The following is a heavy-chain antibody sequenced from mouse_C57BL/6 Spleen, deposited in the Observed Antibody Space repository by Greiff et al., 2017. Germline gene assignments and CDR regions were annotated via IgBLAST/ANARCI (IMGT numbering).Heavy chain of an antibody. Sequence: DVMLVESGGGLVQPGGSLSLSCAASGFTFTDYYMSWVRQPPGKALEWLGFIRNKANGYTTEYSASVKGRFTISRDNSQSILYLQMNALRDEDSATYYCARSSAGLDYWGQGTTLTVSS. J-gene: IGHJ2*01. CDR1: GFTFTDYY. V-gene: IGHV7-3*01. CDR2: IRNKANGYTT. CDR3: ARSSAGLDY.